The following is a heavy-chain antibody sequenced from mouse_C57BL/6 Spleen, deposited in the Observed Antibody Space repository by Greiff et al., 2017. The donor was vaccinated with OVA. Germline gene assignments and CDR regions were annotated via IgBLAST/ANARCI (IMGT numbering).Heavy chain of an antibody. Sequence: QVQLKESGPELVKPGASVKISCKASGYAFSSSRMNWVKQRPGKGLEWIGRIYPGDGDTNYNGKFKGKATLTADKSSSTAYMQLSSLTSEDSAVYFCARSGSSLYYYAMDYWGQGTSVTVSS. D-gene: IGHD1-1*01. CDR3: ARSGSSLYYYAMDY. J-gene: IGHJ4*01. V-gene: IGHV1-82*01. CDR1: GYAFSSSR. CDR2: IYPGDGDT.